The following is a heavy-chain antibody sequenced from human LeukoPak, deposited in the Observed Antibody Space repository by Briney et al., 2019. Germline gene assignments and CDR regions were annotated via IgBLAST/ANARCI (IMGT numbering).Heavy chain of an antibody. V-gene: IGHV1-69*04. J-gene: IGHJ4*02. CDR2: IIPILGIA. CDR1: GGTFSSYA. D-gene: IGHD1-26*01. CDR3: ARTIVGAYNQHGDY. Sequence: WASVKVSCKASGGTFSSYAISWVRQAPGQGLEWMGRIIPILGIANYAQKLQGRVTITADKSTSTAYMELSSLRSEDTAVYYCARTIVGAYNQHGDYWGQGTLVTVSS.